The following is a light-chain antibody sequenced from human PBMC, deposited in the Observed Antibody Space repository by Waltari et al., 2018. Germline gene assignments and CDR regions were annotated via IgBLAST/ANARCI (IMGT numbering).Light chain of an antibody. CDR1: QSISDY. CDR3: QQNHRTPPT. CDR2: AAT. V-gene: IGKV1-39*01. Sequence: DIQVIQSPSSLSASVGDRVTITCRASQSISDYLNWFQVKPGRAPNLLIYAATVLQSGVPSRFNGSGSGAHFTLTISRLRPEDSASYFCQQNHRTPPTFGQGTKVEI. J-gene: IGKJ1*01.